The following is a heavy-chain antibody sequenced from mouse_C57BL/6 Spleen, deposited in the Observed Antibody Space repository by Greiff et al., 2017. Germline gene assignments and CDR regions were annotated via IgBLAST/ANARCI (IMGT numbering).Heavy chain of an antibody. D-gene: IGHD3-2*02. J-gene: IGHJ4*01. CDR2: INPNNGGT. V-gene: IGHV1-26*01. CDR1: GYTFTDYY. CDR3: ARQLRLPYAMDY. Sequence: VQLQQSGPELVKPGASVKISCKASGYTFTDYYMNWVKQSHGKSLEWIGDINPNNGGTSYNQKFKGKATLTVDKSSSTAYMELLSLTSEDSAVYYCARQLRLPYAMDYWGQGTSVTVSS.